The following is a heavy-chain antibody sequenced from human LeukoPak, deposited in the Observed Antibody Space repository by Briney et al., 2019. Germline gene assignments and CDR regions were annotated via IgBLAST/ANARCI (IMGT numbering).Heavy chain of an antibody. J-gene: IGHJ3*02. V-gene: IGHV3-23*01. CDR1: GFTFSSYA. Sequence: GGSLRLSCAASGFTFSSYAMSWVRQAPGKGLEWVSAISGSGGSTYYADSVKGRFTISRDNSKNTLYLQMNSLRAEDTAVYYCAKDKGWSSGRLGAFDIWGQGTMVTVSS. CDR3: AKDKGWSSGRLGAFDI. D-gene: IGHD6-19*01. CDR2: ISGSGGST.